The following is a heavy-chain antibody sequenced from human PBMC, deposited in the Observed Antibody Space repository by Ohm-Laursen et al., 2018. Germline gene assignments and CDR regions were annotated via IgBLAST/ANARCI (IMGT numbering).Heavy chain of an antibody. Sequence: TQTLTLTCTFSGFSLSTSGVGVGWIRQPPGKALEWLALIYWDDDKRYSPSLKSRLTITKDTSKNQVVLTMTNMDPVDTATYYCARGGSYCQYFDYWGQGTLVTVSS. J-gene: IGHJ4*02. D-gene: IGHD1-26*01. CDR3: ARGGSYCQYFDY. CDR1: GFSLSTSGVG. CDR2: IYWDDDK. V-gene: IGHV2-5*02.